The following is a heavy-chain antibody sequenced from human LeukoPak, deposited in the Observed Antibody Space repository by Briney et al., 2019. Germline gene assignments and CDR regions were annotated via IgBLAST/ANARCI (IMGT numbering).Heavy chain of an antibody. CDR2: IRPNSGGT. Sequence: ASVKVSCKASGYAFTDYHIHWVRQAPGQGLEWMGWIRPNSGGTNYAQKFQGRVTMTGDTSVSTAYMEVSGLRSDDTAVYYCARGCISTTCYTSGFDHWGQGTMVTV. J-gene: IGHJ4*02. D-gene: IGHD2-2*02. V-gene: IGHV1-2*02. CDR3: ARGCISTTCYTSGFDH. CDR1: GYAFTDYH.